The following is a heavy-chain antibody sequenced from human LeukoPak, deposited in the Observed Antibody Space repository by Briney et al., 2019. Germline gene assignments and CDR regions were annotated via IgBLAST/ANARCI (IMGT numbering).Heavy chain of an antibody. D-gene: IGHD6-19*01. CDR1: GGSFSGYY. V-gene: IGHV4-34*01. CDR3: ARELYGAVAGYCFDY. CDR2: INHSGST. Sequence: SETLSLTCAVYGGSFSGYYWSWIRQPPGKGLEWIGGINHSGSTNYNPSLKSRVTISVGTSKNQFSLKLSSVTAADTAVYYCARELYGAVAGYCFDYWGQGTLVTVSS. J-gene: IGHJ4*02.